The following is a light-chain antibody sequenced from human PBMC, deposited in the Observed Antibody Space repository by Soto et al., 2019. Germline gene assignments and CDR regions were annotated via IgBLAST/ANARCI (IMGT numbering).Light chain of an antibody. V-gene: IGLV1-40*01. Sequence: QSVLTQPPSVSGAPGQRVTISCTGSSSNIGAGYDVHWYQQLPGTAPKLLTYNNNNRPSGVPDRFSGSKSGTSASLAIPGLQAEDEADYYCQSYDSSLSGYVFGTGTKLTVL. CDR2: NNN. J-gene: IGLJ1*01. CDR3: QSYDSSLSGYV. CDR1: SSNIGAGYD.